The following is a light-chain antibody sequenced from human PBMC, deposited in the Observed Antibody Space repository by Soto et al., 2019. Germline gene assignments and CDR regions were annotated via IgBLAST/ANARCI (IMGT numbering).Light chain of an antibody. Sequence: TQMTQSPLSLSASVGEKIIITCRASRDVGSDVSWYQQKPGQAPKLVIYAASTLQSGVPSRFSGSGSGTDFTLTISSLQPEDFATYYCQQLNSYPITFGQGTRLEIK. V-gene: IGKV1-17*01. CDR1: RDVGSD. CDR3: QQLNSYPIT. CDR2: AAS. J-gene: IGKJ5*01.